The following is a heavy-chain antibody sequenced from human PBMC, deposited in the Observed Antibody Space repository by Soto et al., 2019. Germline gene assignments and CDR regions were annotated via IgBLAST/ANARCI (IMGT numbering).Heavy chain of an antibody. Sequence: SETLSLTCAVYGGSFSGYYWSWIRQPPGKGLEWIGEINHSGSTNYNPSLKSRVTISVDTSKNQFSLKLSSVTAADTAVYYCARQVGVVTTSIDYWGQGTLVTVSS. CDR1: GGSFSGYY. D-gene: IGHD3-16*01. CDR2: INHSGST. V-gene: IGHV4-34*01. J-gene: IGHJ4*02. CDR3: ARQVGVVTTSIDY.